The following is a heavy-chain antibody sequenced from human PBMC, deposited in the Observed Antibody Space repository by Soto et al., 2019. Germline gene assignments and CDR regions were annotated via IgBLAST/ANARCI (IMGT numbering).Heavy chain of an antibody. V-gene: IGHV3-21*01. CDR3: ARESEDLTSNFDY. CDR1: GFTFTRYS. J-gene: IGHJ4*02. CDR2: ISSTTNYI. Sequence: EVQLVESGGGLVKPGGSLRLSCAASGFTFTRYSMNWVRQVPGKGLEWVSSISSTTNYIYYADSMKGRFTVSRDNAKNSVYLEMNSLSAEDTAVYYCARESEDLTSNFDYWGQGTLVTVSS.